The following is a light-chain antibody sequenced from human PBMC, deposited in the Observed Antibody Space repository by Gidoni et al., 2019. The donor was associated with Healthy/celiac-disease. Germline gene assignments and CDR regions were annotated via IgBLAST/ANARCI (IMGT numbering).Light chain of an antibody. J-gene: IGLJ3*02. CDR1: SANIGAGYD. Sequence: QSVLTQPPPVSGAPGQRVPISCTGSSANIGAGYDVHWYQQLPGTAPKHLIYGNSNRPSGVPDRFSGSKSGTSASLAITGLQAEDEADYCCQSYDSSLSGVFGGGTKLTVL. V-gene: IGLV1-40*01. CDR3: QSYDSSLSGV. CDR2: GNS.